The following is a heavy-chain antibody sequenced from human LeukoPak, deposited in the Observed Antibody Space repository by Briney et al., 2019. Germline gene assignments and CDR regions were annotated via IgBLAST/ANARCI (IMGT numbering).Heavy chain of an antibody. V-gene: IGHV3-11*04. CDR2: ISGGGSEI. D-gene: IGHD3-16*01. CDR1: GFTFSDYY. J-gene: IGHJ5*02. CDR3: ARDPAYFGLDP. Sequence: GGSLRLSCAASGFTFSDYYMIWMRQAPGKGLEWVSCISGGGSEIRYADSVRGRFTISRDNAKNSLYLQMNSLRAEDTAVYYRARDPAYFGLDPWGQGTLVTVSP.